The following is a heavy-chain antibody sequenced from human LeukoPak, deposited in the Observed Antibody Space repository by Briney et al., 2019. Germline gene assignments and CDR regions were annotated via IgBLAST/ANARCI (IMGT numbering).Heavy chain of an antibody. CDR1: GYSFTRYW. J-gene: IGHJ4*02. Sequence: KDGESLKISCKGSGYSFTRYWIGWVRQMPGKGLEWMGIIYPGDSDTRYSPSFQGQVTISADKSISTAYLQWSSLKASDTAMYYCARRVWETNCGGDCYFVDYWGQGTLVTVSP. V-gene: IGHV5-51*01. CDR2: IYPGDSDT. CDR3: ARRVWETNCGGDCYFVDY. D-gene: IGHD2-21*02.